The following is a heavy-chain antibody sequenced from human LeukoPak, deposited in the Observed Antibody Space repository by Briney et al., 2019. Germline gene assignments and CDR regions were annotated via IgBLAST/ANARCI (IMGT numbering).Heavy chain of an antibody. J-gene: IGHJ4*02. CDR2: ISGSGGST. CDR3: AKTEGTSGCFDY. CDR1: GFTFSDYY. Sequence: GGSLRLSCADSGFTFSDYYMSWIRQAPGKRLEWVSAISGSGGSTYYADSVKGRFTISRDNSKNTLYMQMNSLRAEDTAVYYCAKTEGTSGCFDYWGQGTLVTVSS. D-gene: IGHD5-12*01. V-gene: IGHV3-23*01.